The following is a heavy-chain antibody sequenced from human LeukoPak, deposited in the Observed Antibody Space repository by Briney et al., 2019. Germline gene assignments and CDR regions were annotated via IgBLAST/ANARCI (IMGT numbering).Heavy chain of an antibody. Sequence: TGGSLRLSCTASGFTFSSYWMTWVRQAPGKGLEWVANIKQDGSEKYYVDSVKGRFTVSRDNAMNSLYLQMNSLRAEDTAVYFCATPVGGIRSFDYWGQGTLVTVSS. V-gene: IGHV3-7*01. CDR1: GFTFSSYW. D-gene: IGHD2-15*01. J-gene: IGHJ4*02. CDR3: ATPVGGIRSFDY. CDR2: IKQDGSEK.